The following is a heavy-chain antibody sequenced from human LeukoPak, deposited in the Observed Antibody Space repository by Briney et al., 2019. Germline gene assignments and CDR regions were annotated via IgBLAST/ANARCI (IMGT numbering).Heavy chain of an antibody. J-gene: IGHJ5*02. CDR3: ARGRSGGSLTCFDP. V-gene: IGHV1-3*01. CDR1: GYTFTSYA. Sequence: ASVKVSCKASGYTFTSYAMHWVRQAPGQRLEWMGWINAGDGNTKYSQKFQGRVTITRDTSASTAYMELSSLRSEDTAVYYCARGRSGGSLTCFDPWGQGTLVTVSP. D-gene: IGHD2-15*01. CDR2: INAGDGNT.